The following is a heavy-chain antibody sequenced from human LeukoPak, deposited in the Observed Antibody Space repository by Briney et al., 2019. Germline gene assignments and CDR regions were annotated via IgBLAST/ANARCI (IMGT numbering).Heavy chain of an antibody. V-gene: IGHV3-74*01. CDR2: ISTDGSST. Sequence: GGSLRLSCAASGFTFSSYWMHWVRHAPGKGLVWVSRISTDGSSTSYADSVKGRFTISRDNAKNTLYLQVNSLRAEDTAVYYCARVPYYYDSSGYLAYWGQGTLVTVSS. CDR3: ARVPYYYDSSGYLAY. CDR1: GFTFSSYW. D-gene: IGHD3-22*01. J-gene: IGHJ4*02.